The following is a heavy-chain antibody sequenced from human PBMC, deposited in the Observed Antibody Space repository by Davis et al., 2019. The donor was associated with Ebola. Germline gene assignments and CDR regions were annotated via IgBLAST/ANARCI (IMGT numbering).Heavy chain of an antibody. CDR1: GYSISNGFS. J-gene: IGHJ4*02. V-gene: IGHV4-38-2*02. Sequence: MPSETLSLTCTVSGYSISNGFSWGWIRQPPGKGLEWIGSIYHNGRTNYNPSLKSRLTISLDTSKNQFSLRLRSVTAADTAVYFCARGFVYWGQGTLVTVSS. CDR3: ARGFVY. CDR2: IYHNGRT.